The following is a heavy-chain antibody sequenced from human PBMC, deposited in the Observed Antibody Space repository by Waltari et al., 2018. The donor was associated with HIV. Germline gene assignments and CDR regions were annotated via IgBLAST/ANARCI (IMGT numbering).Heavy chain of an antibody. V-gene: IGHV7-4-1*02. CDR2: INTQTGNP. CDR3: ARVIGGYCSGGSCYWFDP. D-gene: IGHD2-15*01. CDR1: GYTFTTYA. J-gene: IGHJ5*02. Sequence: QVQLVQSGSELKKPGASVKVSCKASGYTFTTYAMSWVRQAPGQGLEWMGWINTQTGNPTYAQGFTGRLVFSLDTSVSTAYLPISSLKAEDTSVYYCARVIGGYCSGGSCYWFDPWGQGTLVTVSS.